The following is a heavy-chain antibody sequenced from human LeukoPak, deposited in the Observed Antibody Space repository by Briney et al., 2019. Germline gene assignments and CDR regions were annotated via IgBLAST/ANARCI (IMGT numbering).Heavy chain of an antibody. CDR1: GYSISSGYY. D-gene: IGHD3-22*01. Sequence: SETLSLTCAVSGYSISSGYYWGWIRPPPGEGLEGIGSIYHSGSTYYNPSLKSRVTISVETSKNQFCLKLSSVTAADTAVYYCASRRGYYESRGYWSNWFDPWGQGTLVTVSS. V-gene: IGHV4-38-2*01. CDR3: ASRRGYYESRGYWSNWFDP. CDR2: IYHSGST. J-gene: IGHJ5*02.